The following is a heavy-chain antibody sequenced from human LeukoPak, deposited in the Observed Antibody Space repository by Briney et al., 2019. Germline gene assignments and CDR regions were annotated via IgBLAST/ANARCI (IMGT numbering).Heavy chain of an antibody. D-gene: IGHD5-12*01. CDR3: AIYSGYDYESY. CDR1: GGPISSYY. V-gene: IGHV4-59*01. CDR2: ISYSGST. J-gene: IGHJ4*02. Sequence: SETLSLTCTVSGGPISSYYWSWIRQPPGKGLEWIGYISYSGSTNYNPSLKSRVTISVDTSKNQFSLKLSSVTAADTAVYYCAIYSGYDYESYWGQGTLVTVSS.